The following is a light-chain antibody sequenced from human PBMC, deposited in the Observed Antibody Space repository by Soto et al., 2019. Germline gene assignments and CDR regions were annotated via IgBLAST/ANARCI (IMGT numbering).Light chain of an antibody. J-gene: IGKJ5*01. CDR3: QQSYSTPIT. V-gene: IGKV1-39*01. Sequence: DIQMTQSPSSLSASVGDRVTITCRASQSTSTYLNWYQQKPGKAPKLLIYAASTLVSGVPSRFSGGGFGTDFTLTISSLQPEDFATYYCQQSYSTPITFGQGTRLEIK. CDR2: AAS. CDR1: QSTSTY.